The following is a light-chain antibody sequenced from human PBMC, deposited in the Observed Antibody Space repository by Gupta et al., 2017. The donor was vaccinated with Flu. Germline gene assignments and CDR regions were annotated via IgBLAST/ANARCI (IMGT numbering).Light chain of an antibody. Sequence: GTSGDIGGYSYVSWYQQHPGKAPKLIIYEVSRRPSGVPDRFSASKSGTTASLTVSGLQAEDEADYYCGSYADGRYVFGSGTKVTVL. V-gene: IGLV2-8*01. CDR2: EVS. CDR3: GSYADGRYV. CDR1: SGDIGGYSY. J-gene: IGLJ1*01.